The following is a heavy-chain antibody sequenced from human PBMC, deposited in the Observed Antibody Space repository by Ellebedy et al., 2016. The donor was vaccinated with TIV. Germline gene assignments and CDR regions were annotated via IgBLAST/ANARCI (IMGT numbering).Heavy chain of an antibody. V-gene: IGHV4-39*01. CDR3: ARIVVVPAAMGPYCYYMDV. J-gene: IGHJ6*03. CDR1: TFSTYW. CDR2: IYYSGST. Sequence: TFSTYWMSWIRQPPGKGLEWIGSIYYSGSTYYNPSLKSRVTISVDTSKNQFSLKLSSVTAADTAVYYCARIVVVPAAMGPYCYYMDVWGKGTTVTVSS. D-gene: IGHD2-2*01.